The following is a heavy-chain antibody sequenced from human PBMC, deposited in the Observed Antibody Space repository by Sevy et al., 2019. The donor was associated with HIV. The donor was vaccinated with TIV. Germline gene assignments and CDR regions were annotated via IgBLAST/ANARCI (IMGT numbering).Heavy chain of an antibody. CDR3: AGLHEMAKPQSV. CDR2: MNPNSGNT. CDR1: GYTFTSYD. D-gene: IGHD5-12*01. V-gene: IGHV1-8*01. Sequence: ASVKVSCKASGYTFTSYDINWVRQATGQGLEWMGWMNPNSGNTGYAQKFQGRVTMTRNTSISTAYMELSSLRSEDTAVYYCAGLHEMAKPQSVWGQGTTVTVSS. J-gene: IGHJ6*02.